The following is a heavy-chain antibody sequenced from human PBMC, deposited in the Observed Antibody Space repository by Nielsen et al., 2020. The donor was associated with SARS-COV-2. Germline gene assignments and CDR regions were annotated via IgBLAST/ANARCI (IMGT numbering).Heavy chain of an antibody. Sequence: GGSLRLSCAASGFTFSSYWMSWVRQAPGKGLEWVANIKQDGSEKYYVDSVKGRFTISRDNAKNSLYLQMNSLRAEDTAVYYCARGMVRGSVSGMDVWGQGTTVTVSS. CDR1: GFTFSSYW. CDR2: IKQDGSEK. D-gene: IGHD3-10*01. V-gene: IGHV3-7*01. J-gene: IGHJ6*02. CDR3: ARGMVRGSVSGMDV.